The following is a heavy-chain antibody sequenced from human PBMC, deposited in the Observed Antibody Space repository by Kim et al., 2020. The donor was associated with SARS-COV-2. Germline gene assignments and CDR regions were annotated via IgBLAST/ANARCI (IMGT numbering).Heavy chain of an antibody. Sequence: GGSLRLSCAASGFTFSSYAMSWVRQAPGKGLEWVSAISGSGGSTYYADSVKGRFTISRDNSKNTLYLQMNSLRAEDTAVYYCAKLLLWFGEFPHGYFDYWGQGTLVTVSS. CDR2: ISGSGGST. CDR1: GFTFSSYA. D-gene: IGHD3-10*01. V-gene: IGHV3-23*01. J-gene: IGHJ4*02. CDR3: AKLLLWFGEFPHGYFDY.